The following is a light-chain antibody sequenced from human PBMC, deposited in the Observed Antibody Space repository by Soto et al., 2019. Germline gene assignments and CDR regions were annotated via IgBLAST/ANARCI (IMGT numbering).Light chain of an antibody. Sequence: EIVMTQSAATLSVSPGERATLSCRASQSISSNLAWYQQNPGQAPQLLIYGASTRATGIPATFSGSGSGTEFTLTISSLQSEDFAVYYCQQYNSWPFTFGPGTKVDIK. CDR2: GAS. CDR1: QSISSN. J-gene: IGKJ3*01. CDR3: QQYNSWPFT. V-gene: IGKV3-15*01.